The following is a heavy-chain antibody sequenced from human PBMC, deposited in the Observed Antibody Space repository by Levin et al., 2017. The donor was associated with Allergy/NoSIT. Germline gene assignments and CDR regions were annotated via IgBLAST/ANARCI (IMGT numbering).Heavy chain of an antibody. V-gene: IGHV3-9*01. J-gene: IGHJ1*01. D-gene: IGHD4-17*01. Sequence: GGSLRLSCAASGFTFDDYAMHWVRQAPGKGLEWVSGISWNSGSIGYADSVKGRFTISRDNAKNSLYLQMNSLRAEDTALYYCAKDLDGDYGPEYFQHWGQGTLVTVSS. CDR3: AKDLDGDYGPEYFQH. CDR1: GFTFDDYA. CDR2: ISWNSGSI.